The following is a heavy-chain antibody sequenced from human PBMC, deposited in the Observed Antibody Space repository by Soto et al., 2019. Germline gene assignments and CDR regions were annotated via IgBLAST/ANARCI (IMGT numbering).Heavy chain of an antibody. D-gene: IGHD6-13*01. CDR3: ASRDSSSWSDYYYYCGMHV. Sequence: NPSETLSLTCTVSGGSISSSSYYWGWIRQPPGKGLEWIGSIYYSGSTYYNPSLKSRVTISVDTSKNQFSLQLSSVTAADTAVYYCASRDSSSWSDYYYYCGMHVWGQGTTVTVSS. CDR1: GGSISSSSYY. J-gene: IGHJ6*02. CDR2: IYYSGST. V-gene: IGHV4-39*01.